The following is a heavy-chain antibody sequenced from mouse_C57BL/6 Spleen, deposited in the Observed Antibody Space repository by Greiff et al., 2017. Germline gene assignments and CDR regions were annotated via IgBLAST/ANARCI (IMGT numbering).Heavy chain of an antibody. J-gene: IGHJ2*01. CDR3: ATGRHYFDY. Sequence: ESGPGLVKPSQSLSLTCSVTGYSITSGYYWNWIRQFPGNKLEWMGYISYDGSNNYNPSLKNRISITRDTSKNQFFLKLNSVTTEDTATYYCATGRHYFDYWGQGTTRTVSS. CDR1: GYSITSGYY. CDR2: ISYDGSN. D-gene: IGHD3-3*01. V-gene: IGHV3-6*01.